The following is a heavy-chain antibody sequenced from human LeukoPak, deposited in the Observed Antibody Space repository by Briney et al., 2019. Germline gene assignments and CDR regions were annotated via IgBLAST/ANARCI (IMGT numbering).Heavy chain of an antibody. J-gene: IGHJ4*02. V-gene: IGHV3-53*01. CDR1: GLTVSSNY. CDR3: ARGRIAARTPYFDY. Sequence: GGSLRLSCAASGLTVSSNYMSWVRQAPGKGLEWVSVIYSGGSTYYSDSVKGRFTISRDNSKNTLSLQMNSLRAEDTAVYYCARGRIAARTPYFDYWGQGTLVTVSS. D-gene: IGHD6-6*01. CDR2: IYSGGST.